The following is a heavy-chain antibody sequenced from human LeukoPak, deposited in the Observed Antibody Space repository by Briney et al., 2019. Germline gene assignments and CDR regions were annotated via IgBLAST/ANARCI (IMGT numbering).Heavy chain of an antibody. J-gene: IGHJ6*03. CDR2: IYYSGST. Sequence: SETLSHTCTVSGGSINSGSYYWVWIRQPPGKGQEWIASIYYSGSTYYNPSLKSRVTISVDTSKNQFSLRLSSVTAADTAVYYCARPQYYFHYYMDVWGKGTTVTVSS. V-gene: IGHV4-39*01. CDR3: ARPQYYFHYYMDV. CDR1: GGSINSGSYY.